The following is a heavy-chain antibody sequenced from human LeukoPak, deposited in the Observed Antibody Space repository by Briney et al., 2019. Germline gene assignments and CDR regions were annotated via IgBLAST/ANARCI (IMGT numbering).Heavy chain of an antibody. J-gene: IGHJ4*02. V-gene: IGHV3-21*01. CDR2: ISGWSSYI. D-gene: IGHD2-21*02. CDR1: GFTFSDYT. CDR3: ARPFCGGDCPFDY. Sequence: GGSLRLSRAASGFTFSDYTMNWVRQAPGKGLEWVSSISGWSSYIYYADSVEGRFTISRDNAENSLYLQLSSLRVEDTAVYYCARPFCGGDCPFDYWGQGALVTVSS.